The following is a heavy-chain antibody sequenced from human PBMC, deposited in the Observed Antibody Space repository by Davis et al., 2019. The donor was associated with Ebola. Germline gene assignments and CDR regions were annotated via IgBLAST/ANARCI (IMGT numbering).Heavy chain of an antibody. V-gene: IGHV3-9*01. Sequence: SLKISCAASGFTFDDYAMHWVRQAPGKGLEWVSGISWNSGSIGYADSVKGRFTISRDNAKNSLYLQMNSLRAEDTAVYYCARDLSGSSWYYFDYWGQGTLVTVSS. D-gene: IGHD6-13*01. J-gene: IGHJ4*02. CDR2: ISWNSGSI. CDR1: GFTFDDYA. CDR3: ARDLSGSSWYYFDY.